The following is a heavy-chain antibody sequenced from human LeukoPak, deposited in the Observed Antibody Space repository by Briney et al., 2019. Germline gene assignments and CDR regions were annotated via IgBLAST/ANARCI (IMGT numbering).Heavy chain of an antibody. V-gene: IGHV4-38-2*01. CDR3: ARVGVVRGVDY. J-gene: IGHJ4*02. CDR2: IYHSGST. Sequence: SETLSRTCAVSGYSISSGYYWGWIRQPPGKGLEWIGSIYHSGSTYDNPSLKSRVIMSVDTSKNQFSLKLTSVTAADTAVYYCARVGVVRGVDYWGQGTLVTVSS. D-gene: IGHD3-10*01. CDR1: GYSISSGYY.